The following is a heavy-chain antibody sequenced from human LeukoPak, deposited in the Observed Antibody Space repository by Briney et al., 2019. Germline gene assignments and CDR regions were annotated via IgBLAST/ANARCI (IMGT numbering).Heavy chain of an antibody. CDR3: AKDARGYHRPIDH. V-gene: IGHV3-23*01. D-gene: IGHD3-22*01. CDR1: GFTFTDFA. J-gene: IGHJ4*02. Sequence: GGSLRLSCAASGFTFTDFAMHWVRQAPGKGLEWVSGIGGGGTNTDYADSVKGRFTISRDNSKNTLTLQMSSLRADDTAVYFCAKDARGYHRPIDHWGQGILVTVSS. CDR2: IGGGGTNT.